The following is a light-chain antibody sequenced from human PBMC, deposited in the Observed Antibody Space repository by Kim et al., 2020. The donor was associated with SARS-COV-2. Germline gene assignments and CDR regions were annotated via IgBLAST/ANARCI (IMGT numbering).Light chain of an antibody. Sequence: ASVGDRLTITCRASQDISDSLVWFQLKPGTVPKRLIYRGSTLQSGVPSRFSGSASGTEFTLTISSLQPEDFATYYCLQHRSSPWTFGQGTKVEIK. CDR1: QDISDS. CDR2: RGS. J-gene: IGKJ1*01. CDR3: LQHRSSPWT. V-gene: IGKV1-17*03.